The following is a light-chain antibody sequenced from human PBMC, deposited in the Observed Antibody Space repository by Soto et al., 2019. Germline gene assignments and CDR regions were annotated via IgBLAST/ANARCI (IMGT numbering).Light chain of an antibody. CDR3: CSYAGTFSSV. CDR2: DVT. Sequence: QSVLTQRRSVSGSPDPSVTISCPRTSSDVGAYNDVSWYQKHPGNASKLMNYDVTKRPSGVPDRFSDSKSANKASLTIYGLQAEDECDYVCCSYAGTFSSVF. J-gene: IGLJ7*01. CDR1: SSDVGAYND. V-gene: IGLV2-11*01.